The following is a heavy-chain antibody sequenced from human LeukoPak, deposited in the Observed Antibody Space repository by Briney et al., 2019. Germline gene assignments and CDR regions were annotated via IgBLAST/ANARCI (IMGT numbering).Heavy chain of an antibody. Sequence: PSETLSLTCAVYGGSFSGYYWSWIRQPAGKGLEWIGRIYTSGSTNYNPSLKSRVTMSVDTSKNQFSLKLSSVTAADTAVYYCAREPAARYYFDYWGQGTLVTVSS. V-gene: IGHV4-4*07. CDR1: GGSFSGYY. D-gene: IGHD2-2*01. CDR3: AREPAARYYFDY. CDR2: IYTSGST. J-gene: IGHJ4*02.